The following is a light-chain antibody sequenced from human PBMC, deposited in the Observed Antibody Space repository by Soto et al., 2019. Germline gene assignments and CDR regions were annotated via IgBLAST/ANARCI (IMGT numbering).Light chain of an antibody. V-gene: IGKV3-20*01. J-gene: IGKJ2*01. CDR1: QSVSSSSY. CDR2: GAS. Sequence: EIVLTQSPGTLSLSPGERATLSCRASQSVSSSSYLAWYQQKPGQAPRLLIYGASSRATGIPDRFSGSGSATAFTHTISRLEPEDFAVYYCRQYGSSPSYTFGHGTKLEIK. CDR3: RQYGSSPSYT.